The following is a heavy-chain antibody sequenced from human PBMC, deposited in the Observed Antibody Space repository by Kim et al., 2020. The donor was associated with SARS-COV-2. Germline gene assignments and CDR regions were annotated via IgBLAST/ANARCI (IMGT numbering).Heavy chain of an antibody. D-gene: IGHD3-22*01. CDR1: GGSISSGGYY. Sequence: SETLSLTCTVSGGSISSGGYYWSWIRQHPGKGLEWIGYIYYSGSTYYNPSLKSRVTISVDTSKNQFSLKLSSVTAADTAVYYCARGDSSGYYAGLPRVLFDYWGQGTLVTVSS. V-gene: IGHV4-31*03. J-gene: IGHJ4*02. CDR2: IYYSGST. CDR3: ARGDSSGYYAGLPRVLFDY.